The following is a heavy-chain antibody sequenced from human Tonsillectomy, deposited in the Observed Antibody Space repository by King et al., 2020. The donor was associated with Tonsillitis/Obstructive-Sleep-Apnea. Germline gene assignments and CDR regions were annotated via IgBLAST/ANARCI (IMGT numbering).Heavy chain of an antibody. J-gene: IGHJ3*01. Sequence: VQLVESGGGVVQPGRSLRLSCAASGFTFSSYAMHWVRQAPGKGLEWVAVISYDGSNKYYADSVKGRFTISRDNSKNTLYLQMNSLRAEETAAYYCASVVAANDAFDFWGQGTMVTVSS. D-gene: IGHD6-19*01. CDR3: ASVVAANDAFDF. V-gene: IGHV3-30*01. CDR1: GFTFSSYA. CDR2: ISYDGSNK.